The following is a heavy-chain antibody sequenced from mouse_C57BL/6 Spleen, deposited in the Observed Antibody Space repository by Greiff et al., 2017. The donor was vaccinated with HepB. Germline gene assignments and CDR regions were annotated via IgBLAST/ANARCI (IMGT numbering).Heavy chain of an antibody. V-gene: IGHV1-5*01. D-gene: IGHD1-1*01. CDR3: TRSDYGSSYGLGRFAY. CDR2: IYPGNSDT. Sequence: EVQLQQSGTVLARPGASVKMSCKTSGYTFTSYWMHWVKQRPGQGLEWIGAIYPGNSDTSYNQKFKGKAKLTAVTSASTAYMELSSLTNEDSAVYYWTRSDYGSSYGLGRFAYWGQGTLVTVSA. J-gene: IGHJ3*01. CDR1: GYTFTSYW.